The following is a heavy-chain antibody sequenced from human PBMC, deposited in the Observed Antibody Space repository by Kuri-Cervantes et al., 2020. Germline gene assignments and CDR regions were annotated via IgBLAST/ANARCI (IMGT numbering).Heavy chain of an antibody. CDR3: ARYTRYSSSWPRFNWFDP. Sequence: GESLKISCAASGFTFSDYYMSWIRQAPGKGLEWVSYISSSGSTIYYADSVKGRFTISRDNAKNSLYLQMNSLRAEDTAVYYCARYTRYSSSWPRFNWFDPWGQGTLVTVSS. CDR1: GFTFSDYY. V-gene: IGHV3-11*01. CDR2: ISSSGSTI. D-gene: IGHD6-13*01. J-gene: IGHJ5*02.